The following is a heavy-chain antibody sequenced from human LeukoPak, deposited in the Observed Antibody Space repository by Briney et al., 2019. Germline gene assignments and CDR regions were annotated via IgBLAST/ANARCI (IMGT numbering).Heavy chain of an antibody. CDR1: GFTFSNYG. CDR3: ARDGNPFDY. V-gene: IGHV3-48*02. D-gene: IGHD1-14*01. CDR2: IISSSSTI. J-gene: IGHJ4*02. Sequence: GGSLSPSCAVSGFTFSNYGVHWVRQAPGEGLEWISYIISSSSTIYYALSVKGRFTISRDNAKNSLYLQMNSLRDEDTAVYYCARDGNPFDYWGEGTLVTVSS.